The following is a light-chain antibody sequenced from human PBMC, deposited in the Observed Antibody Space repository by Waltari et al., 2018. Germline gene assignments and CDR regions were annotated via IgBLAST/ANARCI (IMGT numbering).Light chain of an antibody. CDR3: CSYAGDYSLV. CDR2: DFD. V-gene: IGLV2-11*01. J-gene: IGLJ1*01. CDR1: SGDVGGYNY. Sequence: QSALNQPRSVSGSPGQSVTISCTGNSGDVGGYNYVSWYQHHPGKAPNLIIYDFDNRPSGVPDRFSGSNSGNTASLTISGLQSDDEADFYCCSYAGDYSLVFGTGTKVTVL.